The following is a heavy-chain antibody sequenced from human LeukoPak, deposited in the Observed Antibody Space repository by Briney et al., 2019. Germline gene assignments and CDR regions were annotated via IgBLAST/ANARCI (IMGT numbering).Heavy chain of an antibody. Sequence: PGGSLRLSCAASGFTFSSYGMHWVRQAPGKGLEWVAVISYDGSNKYYADSVKGRFTISRDNSENTLYLQMNSLRAEDTAVYYCAKDSFYDSSGYYSYYFDYWGQGTLVTVSS. CDR1: GFTFSSYG. V-gene: IGHV3-30*18. J-gene: IGHJ4*02. CDR3: AKDSFYDSSGYYSYYFDY. D-gene: IGHD3-22*01. CDR2: ISYDGSNK.